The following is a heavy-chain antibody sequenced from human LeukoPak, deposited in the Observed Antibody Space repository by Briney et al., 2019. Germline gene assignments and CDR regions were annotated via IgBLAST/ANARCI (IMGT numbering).Heavy chain of an antibody. Sequence: ASVKVSCKASGYSFSDYHIYWVRQAPGQGLEWMGWIYPKSGGTYYAQKFQGRVSLTSDTSINTVYMELNSPTSDDTAVYFCARENWIWDFWGQGTLVTVSS. D-gene: IGHD1-1*01. J-gene: IGHJ1*01. CDR1: GYSFSDYH. V-gene: IGHV1-2*02. CDR2: IYPKSGGT. CDR3: ARENWIWDF.